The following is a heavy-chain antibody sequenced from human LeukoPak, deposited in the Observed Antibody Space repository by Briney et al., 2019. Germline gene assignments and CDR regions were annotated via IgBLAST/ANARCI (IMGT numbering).Heavy chain of an antibody. Sequence: GGSLRLSCAVSGFTVSSSYMSWVRQAPGKGLEWVSIIWTGGNTYYADSVKGRFTISRDNSKNTLYLEMNNLRDEDTAVYYCVRDSYGTPWGQGTLVTVSS. CDR3: VRDSYGTP. D-gene: IGHD3-16*01. CDR1: GFTVSSSY. J-gene: IGHJ5*02. V-gene: IGHV3-66*01. CDR2: IWTGGNT.